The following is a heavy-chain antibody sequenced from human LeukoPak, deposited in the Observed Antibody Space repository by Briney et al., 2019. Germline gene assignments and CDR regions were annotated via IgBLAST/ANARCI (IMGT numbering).Heavy chain of an antibody. J-gene: IGHJ5*02. CDR2: IYTSGST. CDR1: GGSISSGSYY. D-gene: IGHD2-2*02. V-gene: IGHV4-61*02. Sequence: PSQTLSLTCTVSGGSISSGSYYWSWIRQPAGKGLEWIGRIYTSGSTNYNPSLKSRVTISVDTSKNQFSLKLSSVTAADTAVYYCARGFEDIVVVPAAIYARINWFDPWGQGTLVTVSS. CDR3: ARGFEDIVVVPAAIYARINWFDP.